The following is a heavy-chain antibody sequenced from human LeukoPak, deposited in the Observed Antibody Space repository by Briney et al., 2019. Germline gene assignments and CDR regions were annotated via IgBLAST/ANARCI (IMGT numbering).Heavy chain of an antibody. CDR3: ARHVLGRRKYCGGDCYTPYYYYYMDV. D-gene: IGHD2-21*02. Sequence: SETLSLTCAVYGGSFSGYYWSWTRQPPGKGLEWIGEINHSGSTNYNPSLKSRVTISVDTSKNQFSLKLSSVTAADTAVYYCARHVLGRRKYCGGDCYTPYYYYYMDVWGKGTTVTVSS. CDR2: INHSGST. J-gene: IGHJ6*03. V-gene: IGHV4-34*01. CDR1: GGSFSGYY.